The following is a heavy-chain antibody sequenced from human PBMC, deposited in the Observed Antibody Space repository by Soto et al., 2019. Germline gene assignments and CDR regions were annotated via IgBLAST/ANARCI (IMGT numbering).Heavy chain of an antibody. V-gene: IGHV4-30-4*01. CDR1: GGSISSGDYY. J-gene: IGHJ6*02. CDR2: IYYSGRT. Sequence: SETLSLTCTVSGGSISSGDYYWSWIRQPPGKGLEWIGYIYYSGRTFYNPSLKSRVTISVDTSKNQFSLKLSSVTAADTAVYYCAASCVGCGGFNYYGMDVWGQGTTVTVSS. CDR3: AASCVGCGGFNYYGMDV. D-gene: IGHD2-21*01.